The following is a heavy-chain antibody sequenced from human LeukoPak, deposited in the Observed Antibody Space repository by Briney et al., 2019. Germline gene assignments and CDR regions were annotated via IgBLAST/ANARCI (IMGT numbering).Heavy chain of an antibody. D-gene: IGHD5-18*01. CDR3: ARGPSSGYSYG. CDR2: IYYSGNT. V-gene: IGHV4-59*01. Sequence: PSETLSLTCTVSGGSISSYYWSWIRQPPGKGLEWIGYIYYSGNTNYNPSLKSRVTISVDTSKNQFSLNLSSVTAVDTAVYYCARGPSSGYSYGWGQGALVTVSS. CDR1: GGSISSYY. J-gene: IGHJ4*02.